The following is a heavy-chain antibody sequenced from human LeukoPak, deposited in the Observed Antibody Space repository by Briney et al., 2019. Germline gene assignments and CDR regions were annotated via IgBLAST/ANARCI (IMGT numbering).Heavy chain of an antibody. V-gene: IGHV3-30*02. D-gene: IGHD1-1*01. CDR3: ARWTYEPLERRGFTGYFDY. Sequence: PGGSLRLSCAASGFTFSSYGMHWVRQAPGKGLEWVAFIRYDGSGEYYADSVKGRFTISRDNSKNTLYLQMNSLRAEDTAVYYCARWTYEPLERRGFTGYFDYWGQGTLVTVSS. CDR1: GFTFSSYG. CDR2: IRYDGSGE. J-gene: IGHJ4*02.